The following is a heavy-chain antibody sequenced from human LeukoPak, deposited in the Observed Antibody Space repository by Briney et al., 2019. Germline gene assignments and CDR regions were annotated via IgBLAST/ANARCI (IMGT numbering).Heavy chain of an antibody. V-gene: IGHV4-4*07. CDR1: GGSISSYY. CDR2: IYTSGST. J-gene: IGHJ4*02. Sequence: SETLSLTCTVSGGSISSYYWSWIRQPTGKGLEWIGRIYTSGSTNYNPSLKSRVTMSVDTSKNQFSLKLSSVTAADTAVYYCAREHPYYYDSSGYYLYYFDYWGQGTLVTVSS. CDR3: AREHPYYYDSSGYYLYYFDY. D-gene: IGHD3-22*01.